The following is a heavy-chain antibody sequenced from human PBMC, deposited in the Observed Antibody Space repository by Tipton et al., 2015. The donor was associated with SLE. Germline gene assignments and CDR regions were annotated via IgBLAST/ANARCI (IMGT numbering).Heavy chain of an antibody. CDR1: GFTFSSYG. D-gene: IGHD3-16*01. J-gene: IGHJ4*02. CDR3: AGGGFDY. Sequence: SGFTFSSYGMHWVRQAPGKGLEWVAFIRYDGSNKYYADSVKGRFTISRDNSKNTLYLQMNSLRVEDTAVYYCAGGGFDYWGQGTLVTVSS. V-gene: IGHV3-30*02. CDR2: IRYDGSNK.